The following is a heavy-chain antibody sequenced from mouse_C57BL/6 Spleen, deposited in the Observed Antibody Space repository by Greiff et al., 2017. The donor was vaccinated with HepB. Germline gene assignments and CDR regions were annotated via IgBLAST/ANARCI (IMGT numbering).Heavy chain of an antibody. CDR3: ANYEGYFDV. Sequence: SGPELVKPGASVKISCKASGYAFSSSWMNWVKQRPGKGLEWIGRIYPGDGDTNYNGKFKGKATLTADKSSSTAYMQLSSLTSEDSAVYFCANYEGYFDVWGTGTTVTVSS. CDR2: IYPGDGDT. CDR1: GYAFSSSW. V-gene: IGHV1-82*01. D-gene: IGHD1-1*01. J-gene: IGHJ1*03.